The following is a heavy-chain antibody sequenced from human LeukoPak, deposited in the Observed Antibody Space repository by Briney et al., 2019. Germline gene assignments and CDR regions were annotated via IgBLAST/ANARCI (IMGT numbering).Heavy chain of an antibody. Sequence: SETLSLTCTVSGGSISSYYWSWIRQPPGKGLEWIGYIYYSGSTNYNPSLKSRVTISADTSKNQFSLKLSSVTAADTAVYYCARRLGDSSGLEVFDYWGQGTLVTVSS. CDR2: IYYSGST. CDR1: GGSISSYY. V-gene: IGHV4-59*08. D-gene: IGHD3-22*01. J-gene: IGHJ4*02. CDR3: ARRLGDSSGLEVFDY.